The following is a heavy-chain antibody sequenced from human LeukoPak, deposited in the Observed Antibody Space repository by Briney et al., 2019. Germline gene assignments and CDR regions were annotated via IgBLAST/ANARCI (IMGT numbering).Heavy chain of an antibody. D-gene: IGHD2-2*03. V-gene: IGHV4-59*12. CDR3: ARVLRIAGYCSSTSCYPYWYFDL. Sequence: SETLSLTCTVSGGSISSYYWSWIRQPPGKGLEWIGYIYYSGSTNYNPSLKSRVTISVDTSKNQFSLKLSSVTAADTAVYYCARVLRIAGYCSSTSCYPYWYFDLWGRGTLVTVSS. CDR1: GGSISSYY. J-gene: IGHJ2*01. CDR2: IYYSGST.